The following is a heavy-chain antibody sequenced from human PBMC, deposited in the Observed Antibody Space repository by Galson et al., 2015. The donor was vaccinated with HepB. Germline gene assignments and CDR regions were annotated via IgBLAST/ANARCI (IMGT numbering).Heavy chain of an antibody. V-gene: IGHV3-53*01. J-gene: IGHJ4*02. CDR3: AGAKGSYRLDY. CDR1: GFTVSSNY. CDR2: IYSGGST. Sequence: SLRLSCAASGFTVSSNYMSWVRQAPGKGLEWVSVIYSGGSTYYADSVKGGCTISRDNSKNTLYLQMNSLRAEERAVYYCAGAKGSYRLDYWGQGTLFTVSS. D-gene: IGHD1-26*01.